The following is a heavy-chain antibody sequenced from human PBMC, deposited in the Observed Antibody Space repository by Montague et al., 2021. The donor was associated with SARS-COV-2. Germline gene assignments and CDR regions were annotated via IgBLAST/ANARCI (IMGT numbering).Heavy chain of an antibody. CDR3: ARDHEMASRPGYFDY. J-gene: IGHJ4*02. Sequence: TLSLTCTVSGDSMSSGRYYWTWIRQPAGKRLEWIGRIYSSGTTNYNPSLKSRVTLLVDTSKNQFSLKLNSVTAADTAVYFCARDHEMASRPGYFDYWGQGTLVTVSS. D-gene: IGHD5-24*01. CDR1: GDSMSSGRYY. V-gene: IGHV4-61*02. CDR2: IYSSGTT.